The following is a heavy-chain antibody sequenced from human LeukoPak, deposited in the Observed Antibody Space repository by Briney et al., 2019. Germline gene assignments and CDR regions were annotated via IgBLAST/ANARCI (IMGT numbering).Heavy chain of an antibody. V-gene: IGHV3-23*01. CDR2: ISRSGGST. CDR3: AKVTWEMATNPS. Sequence: GGSLRLSCAASGFTFTTYELSWVRQAPGKGLEWVSGISRSGGSTDYAEPVKGRFTISRDNSKSTLYLQMNSLRVEDTAVYYCAKVTWEMATNPSWGQGTLVTVSS. J-gene: IGHJ4*02. D-gene: IGHD5-24*01. CDR1: GFTFTTYE.